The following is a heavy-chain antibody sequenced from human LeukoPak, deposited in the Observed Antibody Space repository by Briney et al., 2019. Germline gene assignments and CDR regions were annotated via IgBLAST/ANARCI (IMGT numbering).Heavy chain of an antibody. Sequence: ASVKVSCKASGYTFTSYYMHWVRQAPGQGLEWMGRINPSGGSTSYAQKFQGRVTMTRDTSTSTVYMELSSLRSEDTAVYYCARGSGSYRSPFYYFDYWGQGTLVTVSS. CDR3: ARGSGSYRSPFYYFDY. CDR2: INPSGGST. D-gene: IGHD1-26*01. J-gene: IGHJ4*02. CDR1: GYTFTSYY. V-gene: IGHV1-46*01.